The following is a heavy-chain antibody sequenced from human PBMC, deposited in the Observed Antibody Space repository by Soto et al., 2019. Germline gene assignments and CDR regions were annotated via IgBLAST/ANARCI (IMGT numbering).Heavy chain of an antibody. V-gene: IGHV1-69*01. J-gene: IGHJ2*01. CDR2: NLPLFNIS. CDR1: GGAFSSYA. D-gene: IGHD3-10*01. CDR3: ARRRLGYGSWYFDL. Sequence: QVQLVQSGAEVKKPGSSGKVSCRASGGAFSSYAISWVGQAPGQGLERMGGNLPLFNISNYGQKFQGRVTIPPDEPTSTAYMDLSNLTSEDTAVYYCARRRLGYGSWYFDLWGRGTLITVSS.